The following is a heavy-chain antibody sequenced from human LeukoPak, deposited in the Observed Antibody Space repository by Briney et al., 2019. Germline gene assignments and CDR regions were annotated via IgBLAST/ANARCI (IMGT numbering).Heavy chain of an antibody. CDR2: IIPIFGTA. J-gene: IGHJ4*02. Sequence: SVKVSCKASGGTFSSYAISWVRQAPGQGLEWMGGIIPIFGTANYAQKFQGKVTITADKSTSTAYMELSSLRSEDTAVYYCARDRHERPYDSSGYYYPFGDWGQGTLVTVSS. D-gene: IGHD3-22*01. V-gene: IGHV1-69*06. CDR3: ARDRHERPYDSSGYYYPFGD. CDR1: GGTFSSYA.